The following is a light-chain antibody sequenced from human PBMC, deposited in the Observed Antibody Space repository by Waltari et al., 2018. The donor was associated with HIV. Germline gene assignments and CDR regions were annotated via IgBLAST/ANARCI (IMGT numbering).Light chain of an antibody. CDR2: NNK. J-gene: IGLJ3*02. Sequence: QAVLTQPPSAPGTPGQRITISCSGSSSNIGSDAVNWYQQLPGTAPELLIYNNKHRPPGVPDRFSASKSGTSAALAISGLQSEDEADYYCATWDHRLNGWVFGGGTKLTVL. CDR1: SSNIGSDA. V-gene: IGLV1-44*01. CDR3: ATWDHRLNGWV.